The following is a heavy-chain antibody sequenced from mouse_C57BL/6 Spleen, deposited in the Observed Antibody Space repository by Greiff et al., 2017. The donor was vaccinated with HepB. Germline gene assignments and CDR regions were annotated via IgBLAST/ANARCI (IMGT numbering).Heavy chain of an antibody. Sequence: VKLMESGAELARPGASVKLSCKASGYTFTSYGISWVKQRTGQGLEWIGEIYPRSGNTYYNEKFKGKATLTADKSSSTAYMELRSLTSEDSAVYFCARDYGITGYFDVWGTGTTVTVSS. CDR3: ARDYGITGYFDV. J-gene: IGHJ1*03. CDR2: IYPRSGNT. D-gene: IGHD2-1*01. CDR1: GYTFTSYG. V-gene: IGHV1-81*01.